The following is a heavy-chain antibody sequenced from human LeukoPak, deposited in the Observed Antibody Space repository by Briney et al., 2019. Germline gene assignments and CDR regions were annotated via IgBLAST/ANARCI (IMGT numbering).Heavy chain of an antibody. CDR1: GFTFSSYD. CDR2: ISSSSTTI. CDR3: ARDAILTGRFDY. J-gene: IGHJ4*02. V-gene: IGHV3-48*03. Sequence: GGSLRLSCAASGFTFSSYDMNWVRQAPGKGLEWLSHISSSSTTIYYADSVKGRFTVSRDNAKNSLNLQMNSLRAEDTAVYYCARDAILTGRFDYWGQGTLVTVSS. D-gene: IGHD3-9*01.